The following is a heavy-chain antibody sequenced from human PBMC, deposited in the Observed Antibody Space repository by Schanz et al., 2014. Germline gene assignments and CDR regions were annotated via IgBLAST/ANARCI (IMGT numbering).Heavy chain of an antibody. J-gene: IGHJ6*02. CDR2: IIPVLAIA. D-gene: IGHD5-18*01. Sequence: QVQLVQSGAEVKKPGSSVKVSCTASGGTFSSYTISWIRQAPGQGLEWMGRIIPVLAIADYAQKFQGRVTITADKSTSTASMELSSLRSEDTAVYYCARGPSQGYSYGHNIGAYYYGMDVWGQWTTVTVSS. CDR1: GGTFSSYT. V-gene: IGHV1-69*02. CDR3: ARGPSQGYSYGHNIGAYYYGMDV.